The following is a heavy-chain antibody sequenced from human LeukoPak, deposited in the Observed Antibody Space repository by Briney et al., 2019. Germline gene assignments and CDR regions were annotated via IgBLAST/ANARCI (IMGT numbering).Heavy chain of an antibody. D-gene: IGHD5-24*01. Sequence: PSETLSLTCTVSGGSISSSSYSWGWIRQHPGKGLEWIGYIYYTGSTYYNPSLKSRVTISVDTPNNQFSLRLNSVTAADTAVYYCARAKIDGYNLADYWGQGTLVTVSS. J-gene: IGHJ4*02. CDR1: GGSISSSSYS. CDR2: IYYTGST. CDR3: ARAKIDGYNLADY. V-gene: IGHV4-31*03.